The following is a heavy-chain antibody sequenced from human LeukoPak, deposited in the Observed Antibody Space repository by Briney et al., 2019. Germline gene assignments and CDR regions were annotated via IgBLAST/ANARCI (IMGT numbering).Heavy chain of an antibody. CDR2: ISGSGGST. CDR3: QKTAYEILTGCDY. D-gene: IGHD3-9*01. J-gene: IGHJ4*02. Sequence: PGGSLRLSCAASGFTFSSYAMSWVRQAPGKGLEWVSAISGSGGSTYYADSVKGRFPISRDNSKNTLYLQMNSLRAEDTVVFFKQKTAYEILTGCDYWGQGTLVTVSS. V-gene: IGHV3-23*01. CDR1: GFTFSSYA.